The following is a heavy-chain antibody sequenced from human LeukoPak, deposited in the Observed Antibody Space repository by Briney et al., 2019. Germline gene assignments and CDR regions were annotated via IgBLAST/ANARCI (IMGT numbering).Heavy chain of an antibody. Sequence: SETLSLTCTVSGGSISSSSYYWVWLRQSPGKGLEWIGSMSYSGSTYYNPSLKSRVTISVDTSKNQFSLTLSSVTATDTAVYYCARFYNSWHAFHIWGQGTMVTVSS. J-gene: IGHJ3*02. CDR2: MSYSGST. V-gene: IGHV4-39*01. CDR3: ARFYNSWHAFHI. D-gene: IGHD6-6*01. CDR1: GGSISSSSYY.